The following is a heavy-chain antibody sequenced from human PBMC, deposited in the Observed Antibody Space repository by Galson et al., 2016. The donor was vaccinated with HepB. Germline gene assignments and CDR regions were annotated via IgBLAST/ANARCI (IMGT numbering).Heavy chain of an antibody. CDR2: INQGGSEE. CDR1: GFTFSTYW. Sequence: SLRLSCAASGFTFSTYWMTWVRQAPGKGLEWVASINQGGSEENYVDSMKGRFTISRDNAKNSLFLQINSLRAEDAAVYYCARDLSFGGGSTWYDVMDVWGQGTTVTVSS. CDR3: ARDLSFGGGSTWYDVMDV. D-gene: IGHD3-10*01. J-gene: IGHJ6*02. V-gene: IGHV3-7*05.